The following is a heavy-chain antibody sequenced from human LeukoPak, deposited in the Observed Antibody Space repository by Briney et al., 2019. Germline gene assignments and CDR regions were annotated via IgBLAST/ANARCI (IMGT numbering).Heavy chain of an antibody. Sequence: SETLSLTCTVSGGSISSYYWSWIRQPPGKGLEWIGYIYYSGSTNYNPSLKSRVTISVDTSKNQFSLKLSSVTAADTAVYYCARGLGGGSPAVDYYYYGMDVWGQGTTVTVSS. CDR1: GGSISSYY. D-gene: IGHD2-15*01. J-gene: IGHJ6*02. V-gene: IGHV4-59*08. CDR3: ARGLGGGSPAVDYYYYGMDV. CDR2: IYYSGST.